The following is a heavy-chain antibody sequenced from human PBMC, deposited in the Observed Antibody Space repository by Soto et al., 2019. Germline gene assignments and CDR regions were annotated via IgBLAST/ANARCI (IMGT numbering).Heavy chain of an antibody. Sequence: ASVKVSCKASGYTFTSYAMHWVRQAPGQRLEWMGWINAGNGNTKYSQKFQGRVTITRDTSASTAYMELSSLRSEDTAVYYCARSPYYYDILTGYYSWFDPSGQGTLVTVSS. CDR2: INAGNGNT. V-gene: IGHV1-3*01. CDR3: ARSPYYYDILTGYYSWFDP. CDR1: GYTFTSYA. D-gene: IGHD3-9*01. J-gene: IGHJ5*02.